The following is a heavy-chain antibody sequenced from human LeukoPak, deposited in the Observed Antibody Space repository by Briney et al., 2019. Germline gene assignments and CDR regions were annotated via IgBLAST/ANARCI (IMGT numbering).Heavy chain of an antibody. D-gene: IGHD6-13*01. J-gene: IGHJ4*02. CDR3: ARHAGGIAAAGTRPFDY. V-gene: IGHV4-39*01. CDR1: GASFSSSTYY. Sequence: SETLSLTCTVSGASFSSSTYYWGWIRQPPGKGLEWIGSIYYGGGTYYNPSLKSRVTMSVDTSKKQFSLELSSVTAADTAVYYCARHAGGIAAAGTRPFDYWGQGTLVTVPS. CDR2: IYYGGGT.